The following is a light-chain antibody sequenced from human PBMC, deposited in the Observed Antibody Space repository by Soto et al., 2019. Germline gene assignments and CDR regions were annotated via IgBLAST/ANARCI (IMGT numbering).Light chain of an antibody. V-gene: IGKV3-15*01. CDR1: QSVSSTY. J-gene: IGKJ3*01. Sequence: IVWKQSPDPLSLSPGARANLYCRASQSVSSTYLAWYQQKPGQAPRLLIYGASIRATGVPATFSGSGSGTEGTLRISSLQSEQRGVDYGQTESSWPLTFG. CDR2: GAS. CDR3: QTESSWPLT.